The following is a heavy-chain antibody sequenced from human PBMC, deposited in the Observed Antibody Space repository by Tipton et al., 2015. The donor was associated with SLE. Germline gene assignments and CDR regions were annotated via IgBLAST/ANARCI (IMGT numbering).Heavy chain of an antibody. Sequence: SLRLSCAASGFTFSTNDIHWVRQAPGKGLEWVAVVSYDGGKKYYGDSVQGRFDVSRDNSKNTVYLEMNSLRTDDTAVYYCAKEFALYCNNGVCYGGYFDYWGQGTQVTVSS. CDR1: GFTFSTND. J-gene: IGHJ4*02. D-gene: IGHD2-8*01. V-gene: IGHV3-30*18. CDR2: VSYDGGKK. CDR3: AKEFALYCNNGVCYGGYFDY.